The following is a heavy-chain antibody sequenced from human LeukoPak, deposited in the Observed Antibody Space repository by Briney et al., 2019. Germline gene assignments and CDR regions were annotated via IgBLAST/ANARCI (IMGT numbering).Heavy chain of an antibody. CDR2: IRSKAYGGTT. V-gene: IGHV3-49*04. CDR3: PKSSGFSEKKNAS. D-gene: IGHD3-22*01. Sequence: GGSLRLSCTASGFTFGDYAMSWVRQAPGKGLEWVGFIRSKAYGGTTEYAASVKGRFTISRDDSKSIAYLQMNSLKTEDTAVYYCPKSSGFSEKKNASWGKEPLVTVSS. J-gene: IGHJ5*02. CDR1: GFTFGDYA.